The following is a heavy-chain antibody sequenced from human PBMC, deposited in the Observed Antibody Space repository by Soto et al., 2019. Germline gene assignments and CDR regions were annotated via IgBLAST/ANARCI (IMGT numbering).Heavy chain of an antibody. CDR3: AKDKWFGEPTHSPFDY. Sequence: GGSLRLSCAASGFTFSSYGMHWVRQAPGKGLEWVAVISYDGSNKYYADSVKGRFTISRDNSKNTLYLQMNSLRAEDTAVYYCAKDKWFGEPTHSPFDYWGQGTLVTVS. J-gene: IGHJ4*02. D-gene: IGHD3-10*01. V-gene: IGHV3-30*18. CDR2: ISYDGSNK. CDR1: GFTFSSYG.